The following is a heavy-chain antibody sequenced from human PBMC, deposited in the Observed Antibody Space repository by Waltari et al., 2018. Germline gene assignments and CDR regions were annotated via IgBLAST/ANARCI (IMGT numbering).Heavy chain of an antibody. CDR3: ARLCGSGSYHEDYFDY. D-gene: IGHD3-10*01. V-gene: IGHV4-59*11. Sequence: QVQLQESGPGLVKPSETLSLTCTVSGGSISSHYWRWIRPPPGKGLEWIGYIYYSGSTNYNPSLKSRVTISVDTSKNQFSLKLSSVTAADTAVYYCARLCGSGSYHEDYFDYWGQGTLVTVSS. J-gene: IGHJ4*02. CDR1: GGSISSHY. CDR2: IYYSGST.